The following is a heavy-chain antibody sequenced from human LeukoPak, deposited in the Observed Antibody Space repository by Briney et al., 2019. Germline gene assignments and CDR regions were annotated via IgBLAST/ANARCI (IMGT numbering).Heavy chain of an antibody. CDR1: GFTVSSNY. Sequence: GGSLRLSCAASGFTVSSNYMSWVRQAPGKGLEWVSLIYSGGSTYYADSVKGRFTISRDNSKNTLYLQMASLRAEDTAVYYCARDYYYDSSGYDSHDAFDIWGQGTMVTVSS. J-gene: IGHJ3*02. D-gene: IGHD3-22*01. V-gene: IGHV3-53*01. CDR2: IYSGGST. CDR3: ARDYYYDSSGYDSHDAFDI.